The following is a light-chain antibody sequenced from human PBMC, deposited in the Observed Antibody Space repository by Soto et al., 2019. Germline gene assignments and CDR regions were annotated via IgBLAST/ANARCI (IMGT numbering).Light chain of an antibody. Sequence: ELVMTQSPATLSVSPGERATLSCRASQSVISNLAWYQQKPGQAPRLLIYGISTRATDIPARFSGSGSGTEFTITISSLQSEDCEVYDCQQRSDWPWTFGQGTKVDIK. CDR2: GIS. J-gene: IGKJ1*01. CDR1: QSVISN. V-gene: IGKV3-15*01. CDR3: QQRSDWPWT.